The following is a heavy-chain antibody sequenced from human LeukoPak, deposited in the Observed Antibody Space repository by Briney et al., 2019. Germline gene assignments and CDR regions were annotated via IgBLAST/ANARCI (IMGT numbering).Heavy chain of an antibody. CDR3: ASGAYCGGDCYSYY. V-gene: IGHV3-7*01. CDR2: IKQDGSEK. CDR1: GFTFSSYW. Sequence: GGSLRLSCAASGFTFSSYWMSWVRQAPGKGLEWVANIKQDGSEKYYVDSVKGRFTISRDNAKNSLYLQMNSLRAEDTAVYYCASGAYCGGDCYSYYWGQGTLVTVSS. D-gene: IGHD2-21*02. J-gene: IGHJ4*02.